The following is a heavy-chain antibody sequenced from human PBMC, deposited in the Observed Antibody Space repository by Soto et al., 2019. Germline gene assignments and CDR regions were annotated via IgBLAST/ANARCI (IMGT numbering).Heavy chain of an antibody. Sequence: QGQLVQSGAEVKKPGSSVKVSCKASGGTFSSYAISWVRQAPGQGLEWMGGIIPIFGAANYAQKFQGRVTSTEDESTRTAYMELSSLGSEDTAVYYCAREIGERSQVDYCGQGTLVTVSS. CDR3: AREIGERSQVDY. CDR2: IIPIFGAA. J-gene: IGHJ4*02. CDR1: GGTFSSYA. D-gene: IGHD4-17*01. V-gene: IGHV1-69*01.